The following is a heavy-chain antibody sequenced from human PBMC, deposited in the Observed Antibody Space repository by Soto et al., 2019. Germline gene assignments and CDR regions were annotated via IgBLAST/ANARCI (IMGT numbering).Heavy chain of an antibody. J-gene: IGHJ5*02. D-gene: IGHD6-6*01. CDR1: GGSISSGDYY. V-gene: IGHV4-30-4*01. CDR2: IYYSGST. Sequence: QVQLQESGPGLVKPSQTLSLTCTVSGGSISSGDYYWSWIRQPPGKGLEWIGYIYYSGSTYYSPSLKSRVTISVATSKTPSSLKLSSVTAADTAVYYCARERPDGARLDPWGQGTLVTVSS. CDR3: ARERPDGARLDP.